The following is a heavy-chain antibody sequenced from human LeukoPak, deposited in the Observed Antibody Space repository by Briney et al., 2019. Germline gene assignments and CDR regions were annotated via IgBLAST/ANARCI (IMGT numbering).Heavy chain of an antibody. Sequence: SETLSLTCTVSGGSISSHYWIWIRQSPEKGLEWIGDISSSGSIGCNPSLRSRVTISLDTSKNQFSLNLSSVTAADTAVYYCARGALRGFYAFFYMDVWGKGTTVTVSS. CDR3: ARGALRGFYAFFYMDV. D-gene: IGHD5/OR15-5a*01. V-gene: IGHV4-59*11. CDR1: GGSISSHY. J-gene: IGHJ6*03. CDR2: ISSSGSI.